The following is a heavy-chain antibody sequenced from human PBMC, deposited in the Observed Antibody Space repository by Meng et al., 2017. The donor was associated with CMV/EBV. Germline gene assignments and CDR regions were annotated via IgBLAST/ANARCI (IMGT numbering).Heavy chain of an antibody. J-gene: IGHJ4*02. D-gene: IGHD6-19*01. CDR1: GGSISSSNW. Sequence: LETLSLTCAVSGGSISSSNWWSWVRQPPGKGLEWIGEIYHSGSTNYNPSLKSRVTISVDKSKNQFSLKLSSVTAADTAVYYCASLHIAVAGTPFDYWGQGTLVTVSS. CDR3: ASLHIAVAGTPFDY. CDR2: IYHSGST. V-gene: IGHV4-4*02.